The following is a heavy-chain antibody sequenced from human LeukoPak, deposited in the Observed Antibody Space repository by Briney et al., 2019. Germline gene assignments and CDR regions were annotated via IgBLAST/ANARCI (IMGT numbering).Heavy chain of an antibody. V-gene: IGHV1-18*01. J-gene: IGHJ6*02. CDR3: ASGHYYGSGSYYHCYGMDV. Sequence: ASVKVSCKASGYTFTSYGISWVRQAPGQGLEWMGWISAYNGNTNYAQKLQGRVTMTTDTSTSTAYMELRSLRSDDTAVYYCASGHYYGSGSYYHCYGMDVWGQGTTVTVSS. D-gene: IGHD3-10*01. CDR2: ISAYNGNT. CDR1: GYTFTSYG.